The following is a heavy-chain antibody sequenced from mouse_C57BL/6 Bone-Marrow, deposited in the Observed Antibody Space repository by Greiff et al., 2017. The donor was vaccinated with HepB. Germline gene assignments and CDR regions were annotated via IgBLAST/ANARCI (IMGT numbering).Heavy chain of an antibody. D-gene: IGHD1-1*01. CDR2: ISSGGSYT. Sequence: VHLVESGGDLVKPGGSLKLSCAASGFTFSSYGMSWVRQTPDKRLEWVATISSGGSYTYYPDSVKGRFTISRDNAKNTLYLQMSSLKSEDTAMYYCARPNITTVVSYWGQGTLVTVSA. V-gene: IGHV5-6*01. CDR1: GFTFSSYG. CDR3: ARPNITTVVSY. J-gene: IGHJ3*01.